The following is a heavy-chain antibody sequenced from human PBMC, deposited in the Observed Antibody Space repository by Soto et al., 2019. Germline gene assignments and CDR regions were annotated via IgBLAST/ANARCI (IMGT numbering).Heavy chain of an antibody. CDR1: GFTFSSYS. CDR3: ARDQRHDYGDYNFDY. Sequence: GGSLRLSCAASGFTFSSYSMNWVRQAPGKGLEWVSYISSSSSTIYYADSVKGRFTISRDNAKNSLYLQMNSLRAEDTAVYYCARDQRHDYGDYNFDYWGQGTLVTVSS. D-gene: IGHD4-17*01. CDR2: ISSSSSTI. J-gene: IGHJ4*02. V-gene: IGHV3-48*01.